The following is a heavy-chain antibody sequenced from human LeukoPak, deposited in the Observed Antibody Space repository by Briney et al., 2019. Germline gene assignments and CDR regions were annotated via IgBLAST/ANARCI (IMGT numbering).Heavy chain of an antibody. V-gene: IGHV4-59*08. CDR1: GGSISSSY. CDR3: ARPGDYYDSSGYLAFDI. Sequence: SETLSFTCTVSGGSISSSYWSWFRQPPGRGRKGIGYIYYSGSTNYNPSLKSRVTISVDTSKNQFSLKLSSVTAADTAVYYCARPGDYYDSSGYLAFDIWGQGTMVTVSS. D-gene: IGHD3-22*01. J-gene: IGHJ3*02. CDR2: IYYSGST.